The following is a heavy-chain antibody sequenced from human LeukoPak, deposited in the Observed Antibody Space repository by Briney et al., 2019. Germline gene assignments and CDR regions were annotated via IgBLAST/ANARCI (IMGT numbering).Heavy chain of an antibody. CDR2: IYYSGST. Sequence: SETLSLTCTVSGGSISSYYWSWIRQPPGRGLVWMGYIYYSGSTNYNPSLKSRVTISVDTSKNQFSLKLSSVTAADTAVYYCAREDDYSNYNWFDPWGQGTLVTVSS. V-gene: IGHV4-59*01. D-gene: IGHD4-11*01. CDR1: GGSISSYY. CDR3: AREDDYSNYNWFDP. J-gene: IGHJ5*02.